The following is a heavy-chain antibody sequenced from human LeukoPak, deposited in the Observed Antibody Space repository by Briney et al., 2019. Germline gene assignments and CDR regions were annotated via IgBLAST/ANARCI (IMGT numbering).Heavy chain of an antibody. CDR3: ARDHFGIGSSWIFDI. D-gene: IGHD6-13*01. J-gene: IGHJ3*02. Sequence: GGSLRLSCAASGFTFSNYNMNWVRQAPGKVLEWVSSITYSSTYIYYADSVKGRFTISRDNAKNSLHLQMNSLRAEDTAVYYCARDHFGIGSSWIFDIWGQGTMVTVSS. V-gene: IGHV3-21*01. CDR2: ITYSSTYI. CDR1: GFTFSNYN.